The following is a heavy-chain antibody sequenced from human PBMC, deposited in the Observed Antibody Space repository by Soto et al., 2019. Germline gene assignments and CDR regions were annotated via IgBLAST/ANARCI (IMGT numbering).Heavy chain of an antibody. CDR1: GFTFSGSA. Sequence: GGSLRLSCVASGFTFSGSAMHWVRQASGKGLEWVGRIRSKANSYATAYAASVKGRFTISRDDSKNTAYLQMNSLKTEDTAVYYCTRLGDYYDILTGPPFYGMDVWGQGTTVTVSS. V-gene: IGHV3-73*01. J-gene: IGHJ6*02. CDR2: IRSKANSYAT. D-gene: IGHD3-9*01. CDR3: TRLGDYYDILTGPPFYGMDV.